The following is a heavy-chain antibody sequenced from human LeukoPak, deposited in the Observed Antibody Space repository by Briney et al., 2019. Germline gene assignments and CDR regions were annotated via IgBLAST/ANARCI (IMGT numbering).Heavy chain of an antibody. V-gene: IGHV3-23*01. CDR3: ANPHYYGHA. CDR2: ISGSGGST. D-gene: IGHD3-10*01. CDR1: GFTFSSYA. Sequence: GASLRLSCAASGFTFSSYAMSWVRQAPGKGLEWVSAISGSGGSTFYADSGKGRFTISRDNSKNTLYLQMNSLRAEDTAVYYCANPHYYGHAWGQGTLVTVSS. J-gene: IGHJ5*02.